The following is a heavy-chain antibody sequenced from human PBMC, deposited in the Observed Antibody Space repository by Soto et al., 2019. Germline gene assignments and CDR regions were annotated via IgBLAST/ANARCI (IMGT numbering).Heavy chain of an antibody. J-gene: IGHJ4*02. CDR2: ISAYNGNT. CDR3: ARGGDVVVVAATEDFYE. CDR1: GYTFTSYG. Sequence: ASVKVSCKASGYTFTSYGISWVRQAPGQGLEWMGWISAYNGNTNYAQKLQGRVTMTTDTSTSTAYMELRSLRSDDTAVYYCARGGDVVVVAATEDFYEWGQGTLVTVSS. V-gene: IGHV1-18*01. D-gene: IGHD2-15*01.